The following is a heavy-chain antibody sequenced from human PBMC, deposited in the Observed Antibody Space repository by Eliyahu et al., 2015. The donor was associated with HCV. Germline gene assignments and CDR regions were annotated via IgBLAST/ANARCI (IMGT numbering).Heavy chain of an antibody. CDR2: ISANGDAI. CDR3: ARGWFDX. Sequence: EVQLVESGGXLVQPGGSLRLSCVASGVIFIGDEMNWVRQAPGKGLEWISYISANGDAIHYAHSVRGRFTISRDNTKNSLYLHMDSLRVDDTALYYCARGWFDXWGPGTLVTVSS. V-gene: IGHV3-48*03. CDR1: GVIFIGDE. J-gene: IGHJ5*02.